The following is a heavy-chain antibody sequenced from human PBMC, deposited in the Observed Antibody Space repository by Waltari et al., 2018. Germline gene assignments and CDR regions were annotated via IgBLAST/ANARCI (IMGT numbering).Heavy chain of an antibody. CDR2: IKQDGSEK. V-gene: IGHV3-7*01. D-gene: IGHD4-17*01. J-gene: IGHJ3*01. CDR3: ARDPEYGVDAFDL. CDR1: GFTFGSYW. Sequence: EMQLVESGGDLVQPGGSLRLSCVASGFTFGSYWLTWVRQAPGKGLEWGANIKQDGSEKYYVDSVKGRFTISRDNAKNSLYLQMNSLRAEDTAVYYCARDPEYGVDAFDLWGQGTMVTVSA.